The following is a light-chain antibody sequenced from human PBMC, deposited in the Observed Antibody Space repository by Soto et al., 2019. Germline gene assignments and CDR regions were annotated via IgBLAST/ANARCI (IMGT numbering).Light chain of an antibody. V-gene: IGKV3-20*01. CDR1: QSVSTN. J-gene: IGKJ1*01. CDR3: QQYGGSPRT. CDR2: GAS. Sequence: VVTQSPGTLSVSPGERATLSCRASQSVSTNLVWYQQKPGQAPRPRIYGASIRATGIPARFSGSGSGTDFTLTISRLEPEDFAVYYCQQYGGSPRTFGQGTKVDIK.